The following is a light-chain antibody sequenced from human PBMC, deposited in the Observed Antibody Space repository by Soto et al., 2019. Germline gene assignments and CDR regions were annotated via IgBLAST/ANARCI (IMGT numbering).Light chain of an antibody. V-gene: IGLV3-1*01. CDR1: KLGDKY. CDR3: QAWDSSTYV. Sequence: SYELTQPPSVSVSPGQTASITCSGDKLGDKYACGDQQKPGQSPVLVIYQDSKRPSGIPERFSGSNSGNTATLTISGTQAMDEADYYCQAWDSSTYVFGTGTKVTVL. CDR2: QDS. J-gene: IGLJ1*01.